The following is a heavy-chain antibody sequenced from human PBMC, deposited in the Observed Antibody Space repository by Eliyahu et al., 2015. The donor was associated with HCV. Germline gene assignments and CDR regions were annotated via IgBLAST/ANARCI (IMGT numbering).Heavy chain of an antibody. Sequence: EVQLVESGGGLVQPGGSLRLSCAASEFTFSSYAMHWVRQAPGKGLEYVSAISSNGGTTYYANSVKGRFTISRDNSKNTLYLQMGSLRAEDMAVYYCASSTRGYYDVFDIWGQGTMVTVSS. V-gene: IGHV3-64*01. CDR2: ISSNGGTT. CDR1: EFTFSSYA. CDR3: ASSTRGYYDVFDI. J-gene: IGHJ3*02. D-gene: IGHD3-22*01.